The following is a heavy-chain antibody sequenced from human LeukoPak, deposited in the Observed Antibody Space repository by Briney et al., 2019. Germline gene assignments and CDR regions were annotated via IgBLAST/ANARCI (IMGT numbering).Heavy chain of an antibody. V-gene: IGHV1-2*02. D-gene: IGHD2-2*02. CDR2: INPNSGGT. Sequence: ASVKVSCKASGYTFTGYYMHWVRQAPGQGLEWMGWINPNSGGTNYAQKFQGRVTMTRDTSISTAYIELSRLRSDDTAVYYCARVRCSSTSCYNDYWGQGTLVTVSS. J-gene: IGHJ4*02. CDR3: ARVRCSSTSCYNDY. CDR1: GYTFTGYY.